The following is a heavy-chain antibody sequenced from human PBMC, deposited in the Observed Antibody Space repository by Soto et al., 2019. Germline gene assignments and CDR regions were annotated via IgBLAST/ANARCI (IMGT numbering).Heavy chain of an antibody. D-gene: IGHD3-3*01. CDR1: GGSISSYY. J-gene: IGHJ6*02. CDR3: ARARSGVWSGYYSYYYHGMDV. V-gene: IGHV4-59*01. CDR2: IYYSGST. Sequence: PSETLSLTCTVSGGSISSYYWSWIRQPPGKGLEWIGYIYYSGSTNYNPSLKSRVTISVDTSKNQFSLKLSSVTAADTAVYYCARARSGVWSGYYSYYYHGMDVWGQGTTVTVSS.